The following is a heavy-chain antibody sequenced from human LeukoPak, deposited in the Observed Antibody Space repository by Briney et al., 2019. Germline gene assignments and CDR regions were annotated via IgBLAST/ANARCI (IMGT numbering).Heavy chain of an antibody. J-gene: IGHJ4*02. Sequence: SETLSLTCTVSGGSISSTSYFWGWTRQPPGKGLEWIGSMYYSGSTYYNPSLKSRVTISLDTSKNQFSLKLSSVTAADTAVYYCARTRGYSYADLDYWGQGTLVTVSS. CDR2: MYYSGST. CDR3: ARTRGYSYADLDY. D-gene: IGHD5-18*01. CDR1: GGSISSTSYF. V-gene: IGHV4-39*07.